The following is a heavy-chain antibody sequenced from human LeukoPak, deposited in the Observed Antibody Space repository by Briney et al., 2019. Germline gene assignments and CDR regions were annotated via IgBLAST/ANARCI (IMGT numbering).Heavy chain of an antibody. J-gene: IGHJ2*01. D-gene: IGHD1-1*01. Sequence: SETLSLTCAVYGGSFSGYYWSWIRQPPGKGLECIGEINHGGSTNYNPSLKSRVPISVDTTKNQFSLKLSSVTDTDMDVYYCARDEKLDYWYFDLWGRGTLVTVSS. V-gene: IGHV4-34*01. CDR2: INHGGST. CDR3: ARDEKLDYWYFDL. CDR1: GGSFSGYY.